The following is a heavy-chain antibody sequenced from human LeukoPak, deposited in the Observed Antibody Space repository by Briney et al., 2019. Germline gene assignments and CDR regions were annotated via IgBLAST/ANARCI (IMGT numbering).Heavy chain of an antibody. Sequence: GGSLRLSCAASGFTFRSYSMNWVRQAPGKGLEWVSFIDSTSSYIYYANSVKGRFSISRDNAKNSLYLQMNSLRAEDTAVYYCAREEDSGWEFYRHDGMDVWGQGITVTVSS. CDR1: GFTFRSYS. CDR3: AREEDSGWEFYRHDGMDV. CDR2: IDSTSSYI. D-gene: IGHD6-25*01. V-gene: IGHV3-21*06. J-gene: IGHJ6*02.